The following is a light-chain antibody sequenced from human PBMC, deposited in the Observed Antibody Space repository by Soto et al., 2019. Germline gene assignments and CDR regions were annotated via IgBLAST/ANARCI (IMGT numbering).Light chain of an antibody. V-gene: IGKV3D-15*01. CDR2: DIS. CDR1: QSVSSN. J-gene: IGKJ4*01. CDR3: QQYNGWPLT. Sequence: EIVMTQSPATLSVSPWERATLSCRASQSVSSNLAWYQQKPGQAPSLLIYDISARATGIPTRFSGSGSGTEFTLAISSLQSEDFAVYYCQQYNGWPLTFGGGTKVDIK.